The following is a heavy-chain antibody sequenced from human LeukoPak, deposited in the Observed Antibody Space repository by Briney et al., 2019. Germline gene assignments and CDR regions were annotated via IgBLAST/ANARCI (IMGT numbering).Heavy chain of an antibody. CDR2: IYHSGST. D-gene: IGHD6-13*01. J-gene: IGHJ4*02. CDR3: ARLHSCSWSEADY. V-gene: IGHV4-4*02. CDR1: GGSISSSNW. Sequence: SETLSLTCAVSGGSISSSNWWSWVRQPPGKGLEWIGEIYHSGSTNYNPSLKSRVTISVDKSKNQFSLKLSSVTAADTAVYYCARLHSCSWSEADYWGQGTLVTVSS.